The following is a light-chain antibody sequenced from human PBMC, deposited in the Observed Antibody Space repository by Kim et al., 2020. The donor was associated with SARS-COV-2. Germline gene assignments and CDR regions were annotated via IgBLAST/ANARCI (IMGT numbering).Light chain of an antibody. CDR1: QGIRSY. Sequence: SASTGDRVTISCRASQGIRSYLAWYQQKTGKAPKLLLYAASPVQSGLTSRFSGSGSGTDFTLTISCLQSEDCETYYCQQYYSYPYTFGQGTKLEI. CDR2: AAS. CDR3: QQYYSYPYT. J-gene: IGKJ2*01. V-gene: IGKV1-8*01.